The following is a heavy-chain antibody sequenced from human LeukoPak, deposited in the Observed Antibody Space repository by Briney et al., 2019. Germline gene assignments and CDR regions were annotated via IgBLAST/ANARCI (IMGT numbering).Heavy chain of an antibody. CDR3: ASADRDYNWFDT. J-gene: IGHJ5*02. CDR2: TYYRSKWYN. CDR1: RDTVSSNSAA. D-gene: IGHD2-21*02. Sequence: SQTLSLTCAISRDTVSSNSAAWNWIRQSPSRGLEWLGRTYYRSKWYNDYAVSVKSRITINPDTSKHQFSLHLNSVTPEDTAVYYCASADRDYNWFDTWGQGTLVTVSS. V-gene: IGHV6-1*01.